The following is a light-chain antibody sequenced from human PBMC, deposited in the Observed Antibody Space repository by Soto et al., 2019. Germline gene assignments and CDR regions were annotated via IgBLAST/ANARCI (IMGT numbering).Light chain of an antibody. CDR1: QTISSW. Sequence: DIQMTQSPSTLSGSVVDRVTITCLASQTISSWLAWYQQKPGKAPKPLIYKASTLKSGVPSRFSGSGSGTEFTLTISSLQPDDFATYYCQHYNSYSEAFGQGTKVDIK. V-gene: IGKV1-5*03. J-gene: IGKJ1*01. CDR2: KAS. CDR3: QHYNSYSEA.